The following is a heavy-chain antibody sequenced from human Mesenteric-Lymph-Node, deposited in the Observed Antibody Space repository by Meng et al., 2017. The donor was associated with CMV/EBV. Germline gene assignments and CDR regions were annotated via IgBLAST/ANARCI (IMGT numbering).Heavy chain of an antibody. Sequence: SGGSIHSFYYAWIRQPPGKGLEWIGYVFNSGSTMYSPSLKSRATISLDTSKNQFSLRLTSVTAADTAVYYCARDQVGTYGDYSFDYWGRGVLVTVSS. CDR3: ARDQVGTYGDYSFDY. CDR1: GGSIHSFY. J-gene: IGHJ4*02. D-gene: IGHD4-17*01. CDR2: VFNSGST. V-gene: IGHV4-59*01.